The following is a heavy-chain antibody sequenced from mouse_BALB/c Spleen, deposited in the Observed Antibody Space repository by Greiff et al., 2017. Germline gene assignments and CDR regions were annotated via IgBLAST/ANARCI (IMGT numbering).Heavy chain of an antibody. CDR2: INPYNDGT. J-gene: IGHJ1*01. Sequence: EVKLVESGPELVKPGASVKMSCKASGYTFTSYVMHWVKQKPGQGLEWIGYINPYNDGTKYNEKFKGKATLTSDKSSSTAYMELSSLTSEDSAVYYCAREGNGNYPWYFDVWGAGTTVTVSS. D-gene: IGHD2-1*01. CDR3: AREGNGNYPWYFDV. CDR1: GYTFTSYV. V-gene: IGHV1-14*01.